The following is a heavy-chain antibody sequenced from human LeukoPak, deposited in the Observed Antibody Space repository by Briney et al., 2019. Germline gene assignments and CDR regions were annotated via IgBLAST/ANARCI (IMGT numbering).Heavy chain of an antibody. Sequence: ASVKVSCKASGGTFSSYAISWVRQAPGQGLEWMGGIIPIFGTANYAQKFQGRVTITADKATSTAYMELSSLRSEDTAVYYFARSPLYCSSTSCYESPLYYFDYWGQGTLVTVSS. CDR3: ARSPLYCSSTSCYESPLYYFDY. J-gene: IGHJ4*02. CDR2: IIPIFGTA. V-gene: IGHV1-69*06. CDR1: GGTFSSYA. D-gene: IGHD2-2*01.